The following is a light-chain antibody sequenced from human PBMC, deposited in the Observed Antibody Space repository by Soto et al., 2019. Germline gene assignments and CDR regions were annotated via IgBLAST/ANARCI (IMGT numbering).Light chain of an antibody. CDR2: EDN. CDR1: SSDVGRYNL. CDR3: CSHAGRGTVL. J-gene: IGLJ2*01. Sequence: QSALAQPASVSGSPGQSITISCTGTSSDVGRYNLVSWYQQHPGKAPKLVIFEDNKRPSGVSHRFSASKSGNTASLTISGLQADDEAHYYCCSHAGRGTVLFGGGTQLTVL. V-gene: IGLV2-23*01.